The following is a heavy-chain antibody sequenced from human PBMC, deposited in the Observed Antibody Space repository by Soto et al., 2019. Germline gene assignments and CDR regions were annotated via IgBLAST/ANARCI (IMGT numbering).Heavy chain of an antibody. V-gene: IGHV3-11*01. J-gene: IGHJ4*02. CDR1: GFIFSDYY. Sequence: GGSLRLSCAASGFIFSDYYMSWIRQAPGKGLEWISYISSSDNIIYYADSVKGRFTISRDNAKNSLYLQMNSLRAEDTAVYYCTRDRGYYDSSGYFDYWGQGTLVTVS. CDR2: ISSSDNII. D-gene: IGHD3-22*01. CDR3: TRDRGYYDSSGYFDY.